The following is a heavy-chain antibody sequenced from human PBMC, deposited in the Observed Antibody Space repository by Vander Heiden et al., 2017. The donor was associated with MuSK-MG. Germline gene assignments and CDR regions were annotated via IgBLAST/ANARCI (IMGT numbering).Heavy chain of an antibody. CDR2: IIPILGLA. CDR1: GGTFSSYA. CDR3: ARDRGEGEPMDV. V-gene: IGHV1-69*04. Sequence: QVQLVQPGAEVKKPGSAVKVSCKASGGTFSSYAFSWVRPAPGHGLELMGRIIPILGLASYAQKFQDRVTITADKSTSTAYMELTGLRYEDTAVYYCARDRGEGEPMDVWGQGTTVTVSS. D-gene: IGHD3-16*01. J-gene: IGHJ6*02.